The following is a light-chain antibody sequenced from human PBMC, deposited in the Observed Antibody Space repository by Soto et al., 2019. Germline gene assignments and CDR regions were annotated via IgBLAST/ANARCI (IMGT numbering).Light chain of an antibody. J-gene: IGKJ2*01. Sequence: AIQMTHSPSSLSAAGGDRGTITCRASQGIRRNLVWYQQKPGRAPKLLIFAASDLQSGVPSRFSGSGSGADFTLTISSLQPEDFATYYCLQDYTFPYTFGQGTNLEIK. CDR2: AAS. CDR3: LQDYTFPYT. CDR1: QGIRRN. V-gene: IGKV1-6*01.